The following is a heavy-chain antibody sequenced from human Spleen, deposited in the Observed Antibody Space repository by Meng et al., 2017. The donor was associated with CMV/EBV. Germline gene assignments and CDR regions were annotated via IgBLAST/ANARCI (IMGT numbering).Heavy chain of an antibody. J-gene: IGHJ4*02. V-gene: IGHV1-69*05. CDR1: GGTFSSYA. CDR3: ASSSSWYLNFDY. Sequence: SCKASGGTFSSYAISWVRQAPGQGLEWMGGIIPIFGTANYAQKFQGRVTITTDESTSTAYMELSSLRSEDTAVYYCASSSSWYLNFDYWGQGTLVTVSS. D-gene: IGHD6-13*01. CDR2: IIPIFGTA.